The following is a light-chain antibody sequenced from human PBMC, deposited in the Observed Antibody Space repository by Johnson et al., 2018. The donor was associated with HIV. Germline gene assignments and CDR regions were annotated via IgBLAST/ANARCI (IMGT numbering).Light chain of an antibody. V-gene: IGLV1-51*01. CDR1: SCDIGDNY. CDR3: GTWESILSAGV. CDR2: DND. Sequence: QSVLTQPPSVSAAPGQKVTISCSGSSCDIGDNYVSWHQQLPGTAPKLLIYDNDKRPSGIPDRFSGSKSGTSATLGITGLQTVDEADYYCGTWESILSAGVFGTGTKVTVL. J-gene: IGLJ1*01.